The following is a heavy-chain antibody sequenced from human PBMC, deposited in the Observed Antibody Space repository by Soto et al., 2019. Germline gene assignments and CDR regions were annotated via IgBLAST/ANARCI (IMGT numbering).Heavy chain of an antibody. CDR2: ITSSSTTI. CDR3: ARDNGIAGSFDP. V-gene: IGHV3-48*02. CDR1: GFTFSTYS. D-gene: IGHD6-13*01. Sequence: PXVSLRLSCAASGFTFSTYSMNWVRQAPGKGLEWISYITSSSTTIFYADSVKGRFTISRDNAKNSLYLQMNSLRDEDTSVYYCARDNGIAGSFDPWGQGTLVTVSS. J-gene: IGHJ5*02.